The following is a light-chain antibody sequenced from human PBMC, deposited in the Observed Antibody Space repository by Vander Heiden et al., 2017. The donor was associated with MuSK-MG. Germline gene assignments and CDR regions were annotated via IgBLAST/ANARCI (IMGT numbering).Light chain of an antibody. Sequence: DIVMTQSPDSLAVSLGERATINCKSSQSILYTSSNKNYLAWYQQKPGQPPKLLIYWASTRESGVPDRFSGSGSGTDFTLTISSLQVEDVAVYYCQQDDSSPGTFGQGTKVEIK. J-gene: IGKJ1*01. CDR2: WAS. CDR1: QSILYTSSNKNY. CDR3: QQDDSSPGT. V-gene: IGKV4-1*01.